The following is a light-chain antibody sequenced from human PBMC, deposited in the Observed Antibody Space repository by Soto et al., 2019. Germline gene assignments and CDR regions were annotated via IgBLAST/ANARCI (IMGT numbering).Light chain of an antibody. J-gene: IGKJ4*01. V-gene: IGKV4-1*01. CDR1: QSLVHKTNYKNY. CDR2: VAS. Sequence: DIVMSQSPDSLAVSLGERATMNCRSSQSLVHKTNYKNYLAWYHQKLGTAPRFLIYVASNLEPGVPSGFSGGGPGTDFILDISSLQPEHVAPYSCPHNDSLPPRLTFGGGTKVDIK. CDR3: PHNDSLPPRLT.